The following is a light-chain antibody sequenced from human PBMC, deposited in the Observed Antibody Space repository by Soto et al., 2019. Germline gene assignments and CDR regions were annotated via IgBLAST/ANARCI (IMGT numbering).Light chain of an antibody. CDR3: QSYDSTLSARYV. Sequence: VLTQPPSVSGAPGQRVTISCTGSSSNIGANYDVHWYQHRPGTAPKLLIFGNNNRPSGVPDRFSGSKSGTSASLAITGLQAEDEGVYYCQSYDSTLSARYVFGTGTQLTVL. CDR1: SSNIGANYD. J-gene: IGLJ1*01. CDR2: GNN. V-gene: IGLV1-40*01.